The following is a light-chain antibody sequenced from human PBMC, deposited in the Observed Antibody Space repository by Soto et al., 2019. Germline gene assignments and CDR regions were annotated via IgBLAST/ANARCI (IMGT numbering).Light chain of an antibody. CDR3: SSYTTSGSLFYV. CDR2: EVT. Sequence: QSALTQPASVSGSPGQSITISCTGASSDIGGYNYVSWYQHHPGKAPKLLIYEVTNRPSGVSNRFSGSKSGKTASLTISGLQAEDEADCYCSSYTTSGSLFYVFGTGTKVTVL. V-gene: IGLV2-14*01. CDR1: SSDIGGYNY. J-gene: IGLJ1*01.